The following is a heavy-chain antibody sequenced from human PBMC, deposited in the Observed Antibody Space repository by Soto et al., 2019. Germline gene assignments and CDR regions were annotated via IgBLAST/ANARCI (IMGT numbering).Heavy chain of an antibody. D-gene: IGHD4-17*01. CDR3: AAWTGLRDYGDLYYFDY. J-gene: IGHJ4*02. CDR2: IVVGSGNT. CDR1: GFTFTSSA. V-gene: IGHV1-58*02. Sequence: SVKVSCKASGFTFTSSAMQWVRQARGQRLEWIGWIVVGSGNTNYAQKFQERVTITRDMSTSTAYMELSSLRSEDTAVYYCAAWTGLRDYGDLYYFDYWGQGTLVTVSS.